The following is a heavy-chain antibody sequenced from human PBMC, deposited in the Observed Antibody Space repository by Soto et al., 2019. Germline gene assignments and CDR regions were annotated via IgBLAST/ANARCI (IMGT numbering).Heavy chain of an antibody. D-gene: IGHD2-8*01. CDR2: ISYDGSNK. Sequence: GGSLRLSCAASGFTFSSYAMHWVRQAPGKGLQWVAVISYDGSNKYYADSVKGRFTISRDNSKNTLYLQMNSLRAEDTAVYYCARDLRYCTDGVCYWGPLDYYYYGMDVWGQGTTVTVSS. J-gene: IGHJ6*02. V-gene: IGHV3-30-3*01. CDR1: GFTFSSYA. CDR3: ARDLRYCTDGVCYWGPLDYYYYGMDV.